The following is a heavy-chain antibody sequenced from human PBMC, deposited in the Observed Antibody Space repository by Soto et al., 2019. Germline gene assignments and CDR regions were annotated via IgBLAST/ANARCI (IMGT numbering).Heavy chain of an antibody. V-gene: IGHV1-46*03. CDR2: INPFDGSR. D-gene: IGHD1-1*01. J-gene: IGHJ4*02. Sequence: ASVKVSCKASGYIFTSYYLHWVRQAPGQGLEWMGWINPFDGSRMFAQSFQGRVTFTRDTSTSTVYMELSGLRSDDTAVYYCSRVDPAEPSPFDHWGQGTLVTVSS. CDR1: GYIFTSYY. CDR3: SRVDPAEPSPFDH.